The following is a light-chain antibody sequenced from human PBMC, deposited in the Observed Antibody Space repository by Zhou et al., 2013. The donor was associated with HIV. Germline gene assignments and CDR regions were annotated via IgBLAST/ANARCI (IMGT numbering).Light chain of an antibody. CDR2: DTS. V-gene: IGKV3-11*01. CDR1: QSVSTY. Sequence: EIVLTQSPVTLSLSPGERVTLSCRASQSVSTYLAWYQHKPGQAPRLLIYDTSNRAAGIPARFSGSGSGTDFTLTISSLEPEDFAIYYCQQRKKWPPFTFGGGTRVEIK. CDR3: QQRKKWPPFT. J-gene: IGKJ4*01.